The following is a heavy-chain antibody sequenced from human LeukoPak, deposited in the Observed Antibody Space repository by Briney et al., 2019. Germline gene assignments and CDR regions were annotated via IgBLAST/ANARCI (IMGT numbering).Heavy chain of an antibody. CDR2: ISNSGNTI. CDR1: GFTFSDYY. D-gene: IGHD1-14*01. J-gene: IGHJ3*02. Sequence: GGSLRLSCTASGFTFSDYYMSWIRQAPGKGLEWVSYISNSGNTIYYADSVKGRFTISRDNAKNSLYLQMNSLRAEDTAVYYCAREGRPDNDAFDIWGQGTMVTVSS. V-gene: IGHV3-11*04. CDR3: AREGRPDNDAFDI.